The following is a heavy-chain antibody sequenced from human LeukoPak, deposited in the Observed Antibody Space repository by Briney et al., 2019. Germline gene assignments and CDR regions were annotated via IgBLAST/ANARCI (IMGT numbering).Heavy chain of an antibody. V-gene: IGHV3-23*01. Sequence: PGGSLRLSCAASGFTFSSYAMSWVRQAPGKRLEWVSAISGSGGSTYYADSVKGRFTISRDNSKNTLYLQMNSLRAEDTAVYYCAKSLRRIAVAGNWFDPWGQGTLVTVSS. J-gene: IGHJ5*02. CDR2: ISGSGGST. CDR3: AKSLRRIAVAGNWFDP. CDR1: GFTFSSYA. D-gene: IGHD6-19*01.